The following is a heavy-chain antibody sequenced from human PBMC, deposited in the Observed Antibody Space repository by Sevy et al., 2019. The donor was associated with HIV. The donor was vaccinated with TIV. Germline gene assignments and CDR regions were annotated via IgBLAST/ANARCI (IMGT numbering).Heavy chain of an antibody. CDR1: GSTFKNHG. CDR3: AKWSGDYPLYYCDF. V-gene: IGHV3-30*02. D-gene: IGHD2-21*02. CDR2: IRSDETAV. J-gene: IGHJ4*02. Sequence: GGSLRLSWEVSGSTFKNHGMHWVRQAPGRGLEWLAAIRSDETAVDYAASVKGRFTISRDIFKNTLYLQMNSLRVEDTAVYYCAKWSGDYPLYYCDFWGQGTLVTVSS.